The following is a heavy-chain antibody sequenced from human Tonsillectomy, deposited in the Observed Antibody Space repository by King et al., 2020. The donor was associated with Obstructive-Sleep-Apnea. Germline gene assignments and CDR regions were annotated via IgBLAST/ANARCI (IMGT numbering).Heavy chain of an antibody. Sequence: LQLVQSGGEVKKPGASVQVSCKTSGYTFANYEINWLRQAPGQGLEWMGRISPYNGNAVYAQKFQGRVTMTTDRATATAHMDLRSLRSDDTAVYYCGRVAVAVSLGPNDYWGQGTLVTVSS. V-gene: IGHV1-18*04. D-gene: IGHD6-19*01. CDR3: GRVAVAVSLGPNDY. CDR1: GYTFANYE. CDR2: ISPYNGNA. J-gene: IGHJ4*02.